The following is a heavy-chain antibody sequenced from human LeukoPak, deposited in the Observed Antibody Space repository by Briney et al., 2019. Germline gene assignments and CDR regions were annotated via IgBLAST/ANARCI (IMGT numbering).Heavy chain of an antibody. CDR2: MNPNSGNT. CDR3: ARGNIVVVPAAINYYYYYYMDV. V-gene: IGHV1-8*01. J-gene: IGHJ6*03. CDR1: GCTFTSYD. Sequence: ASVKVSCKASGCTFTSYDINWVRQATGQGLEWMGWMNPNSGNTGYAQKFQGRVTMTRNTSISTAYMELSSLRSEDTAVYYCARGNIVVVPAAINYYYYYYMDVWGKGTTVTVSS. D-gene: IGHD2-2*01.